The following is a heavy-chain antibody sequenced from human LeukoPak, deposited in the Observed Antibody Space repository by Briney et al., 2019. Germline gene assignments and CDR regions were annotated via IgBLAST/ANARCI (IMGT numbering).Heavy chain of an antibody. CDR2: IFHTGST. J-gene: IGHJ4*02. CDR3: ARGGDGVFDY. V-gene: IGHV4-38-2*02. Sequence: SETLSLTCTVSGDSISSGNYWGWIRQPPGKGLEWIGSIFHTGSTYFNLSLKSRVTISVDTSKNQFSLRLSSVTAADTAVYYCARGGDGVFDYWGQGTLVTVSS. D-gene: IGHD5-24*01. CDR1: GDSISSGNY.